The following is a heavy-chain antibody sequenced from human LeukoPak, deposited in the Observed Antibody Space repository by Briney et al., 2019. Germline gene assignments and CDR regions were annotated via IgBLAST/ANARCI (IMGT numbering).Heavy chain of an antibody. V-gene: IGHV3-23*01. Sequence: PGGSLRLSCAASGFTFSSYWMHWVRQTPGKGLEWVSAISGSGGSTYYADSVKGRFTISRDNSKNTLYLQMNSLRAEDTAVYYCAKPKFDILTTGYFDYWGQGTLVTVSS. D-gene: IGHD3-9*01. CDR3: AKPKFDILTTGYFDY. CDR1: GFTFSSYW. CDR2: ISGSGGST. J-gene: IGHJ4*02.